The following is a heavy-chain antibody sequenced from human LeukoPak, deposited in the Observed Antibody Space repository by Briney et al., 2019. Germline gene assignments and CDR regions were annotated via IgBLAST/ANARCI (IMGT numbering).Heavy chain of an antibody. CDR1: GYTFTSYH. CDR3: ASYLSGWPMKY. CDR2: INPSGGST. J-gene: IGHJ4*02. D-gene: IGHD6-19*01. Sequence: ASVKVSCKASGYTFTSYHMHWVRQAPGQGLEWMGIINPSGGSTSYAQKFQGRVTMTRDMSTSTVYMELSSLRSEDTAFYYCASYLSGWPMKYWGQGTLVTASS. V-gene: IGHV1-46*01.